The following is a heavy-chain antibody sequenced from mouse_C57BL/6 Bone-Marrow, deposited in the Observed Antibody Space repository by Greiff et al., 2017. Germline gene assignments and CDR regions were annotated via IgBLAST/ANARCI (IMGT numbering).Heavy chain of an antibody. D-gene: IGHD2-10*02. CDR2: IHPNSGST. J-gene: IGHJ4*01. CDR3: ARGGYAVYAMDY. V-gene: IGHV1-64*01. CDR1: GYTFTSYW. Sequence: QVQLQQPGAELVKPGASVKLSCKASGYTFTSYWMHWVKQRPGQGLEWIGMIHPNSGSTNYNEKFKSKATLTADKSSSTAYMQLSSLTSEDSAVYYCARGGYAVYAMDYWGQGTSVTVAS.